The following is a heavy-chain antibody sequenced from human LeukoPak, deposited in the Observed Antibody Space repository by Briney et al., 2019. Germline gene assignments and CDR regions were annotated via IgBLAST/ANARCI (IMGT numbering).Heavy chain of an antibody. J-gene: IGHJ5*02. D-gene: IGHD3-10*01. CDR2: IYYSGST. CDR3: ARGASFMVRGVIKGEWFDP. V-gene: IGHV4-39*07. Sequence: SETLSLTCTVSGGSISSSSYYWGWIRQPPGKGLEWIGSIYYSGSTYYNPSLKSRVTISVDTSKNQFSLKLSSVTAADTAVYYCARGASFMVRGVIKGEWFDPWGQGTLVTVSS. CDR1: GGSISSSSYY.